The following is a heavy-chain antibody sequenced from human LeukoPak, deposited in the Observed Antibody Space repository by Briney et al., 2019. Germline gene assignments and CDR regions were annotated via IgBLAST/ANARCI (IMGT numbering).Heavy chain of an antibody. CDR2: VNPNSGET. CDR1: GYTFTGYY. J-gene: IGHJ4*02. D-gene: IGHD3-9*01. CDR3: ARVLFNSGYNY. V-gene: IGHV1-2*02. Sequence: GASVKVSCTASGYTFTGYYMHWVRQAPGQGLEWMGWVNPNSGETKFAQKFQGRVTMTRDTSIRTVYMDLGGLRSDDTAVYYCARVLFNSGYNYWGQGSLVTVSS.